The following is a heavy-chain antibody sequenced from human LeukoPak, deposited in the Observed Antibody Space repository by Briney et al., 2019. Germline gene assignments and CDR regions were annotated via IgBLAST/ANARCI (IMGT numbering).Heavy chain of an antibody. CDR2: ISSSGSTI. V-gene: IGHV3-48*03. Sequence: PGGSLRLSCAASGFTFSSYEMNWVRQAPGKGLEWVSYISSSGSTIYYADSVKGRFTISRDNAKNSLYLQMNSLRAEDTAVYYCAKGAGSGYYYHFDYWGQGTLVTVSS. D-gene: IGHD3-22*01. CDR3: AKGAGSGYYYHFDY. CDR1: GFTFSSYE. J-gene: IGHJ4*02.